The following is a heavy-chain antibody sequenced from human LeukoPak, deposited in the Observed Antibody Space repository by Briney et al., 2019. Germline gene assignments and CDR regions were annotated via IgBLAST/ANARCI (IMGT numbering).Heavy chain of an antibody. Sequence: GGSLRLSCVVSGFTFSSYGMNWVRQAPGKGLEWISYLSSSGSHTNFADSVEGRFTISRDNAKNSLYLQMNSLRVEDTAMYYCARDGYGALRFDCWGQGTLVTVSS. V-gene: IGHV3-21*05. CDR3: ARDGYGALRFDC. CDR1: GFTFSSYG. D-gene: IGHD4/OR15-4a*01. J-gene: IGHJ4*02. CDR2: LSSSGSHT.